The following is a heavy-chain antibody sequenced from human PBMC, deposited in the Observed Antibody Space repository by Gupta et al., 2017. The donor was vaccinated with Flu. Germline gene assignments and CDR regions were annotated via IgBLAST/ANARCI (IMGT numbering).Heavy chain of an antibody. D-gene: IGHD2-2*01. J-gene: IGHJ6*03. CDR2: IASDGSHK. V-gene: IGHV3-30*18. CDR1: GFTFSAYG. Sequence: QMQLVESGGGVVQFGTSLRLSCAASGFTFSAYGMHWVRQAPGKGLEWVADIASDGSHKDYADSVRGRFIISRDNSKNTLSLEMDSLRLEETATYFCAKDGPWTASCPYYCYYMDVWGKGTTVTVSS. CDR3: AKDGPWTASCPYYCYYMDV.